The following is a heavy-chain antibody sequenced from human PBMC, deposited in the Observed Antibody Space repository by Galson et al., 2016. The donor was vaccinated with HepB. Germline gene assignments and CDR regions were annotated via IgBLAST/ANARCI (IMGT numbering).Heavy chain of an antibody. CDR1: GFTFNTSG. V-gene: IGHV3-33*06. Sequence: SLRHPCAASGFTFNTSGLHWVRQAPGKGLEWVAVIWYDGSNKYYADSVKGRFTISRDNSKNTLYLQMNGLRAEDTAVYYCAKVIGRDAYYYYGMDVWGQGTTVTVSS. D-gene: IGHD2/OR15-2a*01. J-gene: IGHJ6*02. CDR2: IWYDGSNK. CDR3: AKVIGRDAYYYYGMDV.